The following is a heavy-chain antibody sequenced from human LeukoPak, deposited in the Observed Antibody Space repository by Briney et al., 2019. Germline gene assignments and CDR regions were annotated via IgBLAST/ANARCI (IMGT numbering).Heavy chain of an antibody. CDR3: AKDSQGSSWSYYYMDV. Sequence: GGSLRLSCAASGFTFSSYGMHWVRQAPGKGLEWVAFIRYDGNNKYYADSVKGRFTISRDNSKNTLYVQMNSLRPEDTAVYYCAKDSQGSSWSYYYMDVWGKGTTVTISS. J-gene: IGHJ6*03. CDR1: GFTFSSYG. D-gene: IGHD6-13*01. V-gene: IGHV3-30*02. CDR2: IRYDGNNK.